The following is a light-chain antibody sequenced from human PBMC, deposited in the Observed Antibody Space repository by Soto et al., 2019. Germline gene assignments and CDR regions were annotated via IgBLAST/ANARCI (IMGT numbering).Light chain of an antibody. Sequence: DIQMTQSLSSLSASVGDRVTITCGASQTISTYLNWYQQKPGKAPKVLIYGASSLQSGVPTRFSGSGSGTDFTLTISSLQPEDSETYYCQQSYSYTRMFGQGTKVDIK. CDR2: GAS. V-gene: IGKV1-39*01. CDR1: QTISTY. J-gene: IGKJ1*01. CDR3: QQSYSYTRM.